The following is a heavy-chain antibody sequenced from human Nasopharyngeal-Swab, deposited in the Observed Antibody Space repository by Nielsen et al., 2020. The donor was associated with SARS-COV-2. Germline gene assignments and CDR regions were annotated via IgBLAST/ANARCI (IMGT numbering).Heavy chain of an antibody. Sequence: GGSLRLSCAASGFTFSSYAMHWVRQAPGKGLEWVAVISYDGSNKYYADSVKGRFTISRDNSKNTLYLQMNSLRAEDTAVYYCAREGLGVTIFGGVQSRAFDIWGQGTMVTVSS. CDR2: ISYDGSNK. V-gene: IGHV3-30-3*01. CDR3: AREGLGVTIFGGVQSRAFDI. J-gene: IGHJ3*02. CDR1: GFTFSSYA. D-gene: IGHD3-3*01.